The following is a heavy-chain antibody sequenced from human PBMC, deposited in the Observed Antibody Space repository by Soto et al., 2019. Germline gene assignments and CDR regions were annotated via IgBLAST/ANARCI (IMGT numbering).Heavy chain of an antibody. Sequence: GGSLRLSCAASGFTFSSYGMHWVRQAPGKGLEWVAVISYDGSNKYYADSVKGRFTISRDNSKNTLYLQMNSLRAEDTAVYYCAKVKNAVTIFGVPYYRADYYYGMDVWGQGTTVTVSS. CDR3: AKVKNAVTIFGVPYYRADYYYGMDV. J-gene: IGHJ6*02. V-gene: IGHV3-30*18. D-gene: IGHD3-3*01. CDR1: GFTFSSYG. CDR2: ISYDGSNK.